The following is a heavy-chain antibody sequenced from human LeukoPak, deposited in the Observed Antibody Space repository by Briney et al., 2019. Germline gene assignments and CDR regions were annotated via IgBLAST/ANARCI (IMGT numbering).Heavy chain of an antibody. J-gene: IGHJ4*02. CDR1: GYTITSYG. CDR3: ARDQIAVAGPFDY. V-gene: IGHV1-18*01. Sequence: ASVKVSCKASGYTITSYGFSWVRQAPGQGLEWMGWISPYNGNTNSAQELQGRLTMTTDTSTSTAYMELRSLRSDDTAVYYCARDQIAVAGPFDYWGQGTLVTVSS. CDR2: ISPYNGNT. D-gene: IGHD6-19*01.